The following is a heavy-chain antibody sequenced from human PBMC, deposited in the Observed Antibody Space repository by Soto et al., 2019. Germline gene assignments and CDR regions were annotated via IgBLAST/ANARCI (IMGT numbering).Heavy chain of an antibody. V-gene: IGHV1-3*01. CDR1: GYTFTSYT. Sequence: QVQLVQSGAEVKKPGASVKVSCEASGYTFTSYTMHWVRQAPGQRLEWMGWINAGNGNTKYSQKFQGRVTITRDTSASTAYMELSSLRSEATAVYYCATLCGGDCYSSDCWGQGTLVTVSS. D-gene: IGHD2-21*02. CDR3: ATLCGGDCYSSDC. CDR2: INAGNGNT. J-gene: IGHJ4*02.